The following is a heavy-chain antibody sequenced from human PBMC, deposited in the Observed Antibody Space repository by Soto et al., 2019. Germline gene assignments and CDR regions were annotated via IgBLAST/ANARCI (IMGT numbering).Heavy chain of an antibody. CDR1: GYTFTNFG. J-gene: IGHJ4*02. CDR3: ARARMFSGAHHDY. CDR2: ITPYNGNA. D-gene: IGHD1-26*01. V-gene: IGHV1-18*04. Sequence: QVHLVQSGAVVENPGASVKVSCKASGYTFTNFGINWVRQAPGQGLECMGWITPYNGNANYPQKHQDRLTITTDTSTNTAYLALRSLRADDTAVDFCARARMFSGAHHDYVGQGTRVTVSS.